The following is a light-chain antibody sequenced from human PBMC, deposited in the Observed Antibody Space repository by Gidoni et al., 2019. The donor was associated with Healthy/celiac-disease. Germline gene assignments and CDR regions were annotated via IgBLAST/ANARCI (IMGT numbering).Light chain of an antibody. CDR1: QDISNY. V-gene: IGKV1-27*01. CDR2: AAS. CDR3: QKYNSAPHT. J-gene: IGKJ1*01. Sequence: DIQMTQSPSSLSASVGDRVTITCRARQDISNYLAWYQQKPGNVPKLLIYAASTLQSGFPSRVSGSGSGTDFTLTISSLQPEDAATYYWQKYNSAPHTFGQGTKVEIK.